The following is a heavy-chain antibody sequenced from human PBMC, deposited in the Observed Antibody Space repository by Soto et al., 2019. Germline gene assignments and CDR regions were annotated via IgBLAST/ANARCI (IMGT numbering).Heavy chain of an antibody. J-gene: IGHJ4*02. CDR3: VRDKSPYSSDWHNRHFDY. D-gene: IGHD6-19*01. V-gene: IGHV4-59*01. Sequence: SETLSLTCSVSGGTISSYYVSWIRQPPGKGLEWIGYIYYSGSTNYNPSLKSRVTISVDTSKNQFSLKLSSVTAADTAVYYCVRDKSPYSSDWHNRHFDYWGQGTLVTVSS. CDR2: IYYSGST. CDR1: GGTISSYY.